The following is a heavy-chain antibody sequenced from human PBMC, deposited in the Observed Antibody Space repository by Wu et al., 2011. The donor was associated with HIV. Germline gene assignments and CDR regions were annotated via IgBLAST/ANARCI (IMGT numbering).Heavy chain of an antibody. V-gene: IGHV1-2*02. J-gene: IGHJ6*02. Sequence: QVQLVQSGAEVKKPGASMKVSCKASGYTFTGYYMHWVRQAPGQGLEWMGWINPNSGGTNYAQKFQGRVTMTRDTSISTAYMELSRLRSDDTAVYYCARIVSSSGWPYYYYGMDVWGQGTTVTVSS. D-gene: IGHD6-19*01. CDR1: GYTFTGYY. CDR3: ARIVSSSGWPYYYYGMDV. CDR2: INPNSGGT.